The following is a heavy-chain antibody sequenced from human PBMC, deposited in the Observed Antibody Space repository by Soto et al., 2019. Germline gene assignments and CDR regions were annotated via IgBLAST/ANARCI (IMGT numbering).Heavy chain of an antibody. J-gene: IGHJ5*02. CDR1: GFTFSSYA. Sequence: GESLKISCAASGFTFSSYAMSWVRQAPGKGLEWVSAISGSGGSTYYADSVKGRFTISRDNSKNTLYLQMNSLRAEDTAVYYCAKNTYDFWSGYYTEWFDPWGQGTLVTVSS. CDR3: AKNTYDFWSGYYTEWFDP. V-gene: IGHV3-23*01. CDR2: ISGSGGST. D-gene: IGHD3-3*01.